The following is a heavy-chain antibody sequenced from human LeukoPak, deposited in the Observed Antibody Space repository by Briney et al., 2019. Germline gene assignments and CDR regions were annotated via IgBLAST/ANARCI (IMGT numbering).Heavy chain of an antibody. Sequence: PSETLSLTCTVSGGSISSYYWSWIRQPPGKGLEWIGYIYYSGSTNYNPSLKSRVTISVDTSKNQFSLKLSSVTAADTAVYYCARDGGRFSSSSVFFYWGQGTLVTVSS. D-gene: IGHD6-6*01. V-gene: IGHV4-59*01. CDR3: ARDGGRFSSSSVFFY. J-gene: IGHJ4*02. CDR1: GGSISSYY. CDR2: IYYSGST.